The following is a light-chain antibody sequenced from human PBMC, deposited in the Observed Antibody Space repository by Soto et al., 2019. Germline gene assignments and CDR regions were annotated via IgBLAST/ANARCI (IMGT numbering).Light chain of an antibody. J-gene: IGLJ2*01. CDR2: EVS. V-gene: IGLV2-8*01. CDR3: TSYSGHRVGV. Sequence: QSVLTQPPSASGSPGQSVTISCTGTRSDVGGHNYVSWYQQHPGKAPKVMIYEVSKRPSGCPDRFSGSKSGNTASLTVYGLQAEDEDVNYYTSYSGHRVGVFVGGTKVTVL. CDR1: RSDVGGHNY.